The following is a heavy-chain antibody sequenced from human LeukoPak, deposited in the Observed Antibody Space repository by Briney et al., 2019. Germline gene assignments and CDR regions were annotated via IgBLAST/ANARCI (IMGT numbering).Heavy chain of an antibody. CDR1: GGSISNYC. Sequence: SETLSLTCTVSGGSISNYCWGWIRQPPGKGLEWIGSMFHNGNTYYNPSLKSRVTISVDTSTNQFSLKLYSVTAADTAVYYCARRPNYTYFYAMDVWGQGTTVTVSS. D-gene: IGHD1-7*01. J-gene: IGHJ6*02. CDR2: MFHNGNT. CDR3: ARRPNYTYFYAMDV. V-gene: IGHV4-39*01.